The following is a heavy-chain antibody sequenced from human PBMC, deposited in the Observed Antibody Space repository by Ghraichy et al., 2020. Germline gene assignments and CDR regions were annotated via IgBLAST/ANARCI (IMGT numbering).Heavy chain of an antibody. V-gene: IGHV3-21*01. J-gene: IGHJ4*02. CDR1: GFTFSSYS. D-gene: IGHD6-19*01. CDR2: ISSSSSYI. CDR3: ARDPPFSSGWYGDY. Sequence: GGSLRLSCAASGFTFSSYSMNWVRQAPGKGLEWVSSISSSSSYIYYADSVKGRFTISRDNAKNSLYLQMNSLRAEDTAVYYCARDPPFSSGWYGDYWGQGTLVTVSS.